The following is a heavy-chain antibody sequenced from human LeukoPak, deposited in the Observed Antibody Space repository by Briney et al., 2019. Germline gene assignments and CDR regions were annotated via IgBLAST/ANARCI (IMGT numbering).Heavy chain of an antibody. V-gene: IGHV1-69*04. Sequence: SVKVSCKASGGTFSSYAISWVRQAPRQGLEWMGRIIPIFGIANYAQKFQGRVTITADKSTSTAYMELSSLRSEDTAVYYCANLGGNSSSSDAFDIWGQGTMVTVSS. CDR1: GGTFSSYA. J-gene: IGHJ3*02. CDR2: IIPIFGIA. D-gene: IGHD6-6*01. CDR3: ANLGGNSSSSDAFDI.